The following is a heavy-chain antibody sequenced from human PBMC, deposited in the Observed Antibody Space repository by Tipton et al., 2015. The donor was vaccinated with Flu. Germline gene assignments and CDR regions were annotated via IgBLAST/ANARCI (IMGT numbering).Heavy chain of an antibody. CDR1: GDSIGSRYY. J-gene: IGHJ4*02. V-gene: IGHV4-38-2*01. D-gene: IGHD3-10*01. CDR3: VTTTYFYGSGSHDY. CDR2: IHRTGNT. Sequence: TLSLTCAVSGDSIGSRYYWGWIRQPPGKGLEWIGNIHRTGNTYYNPSLKSRVTMSVDTSNNQFSLKLTSVTTADTAVYYCVTTTYFYGSGSHDYWGQGTLVTVSS.